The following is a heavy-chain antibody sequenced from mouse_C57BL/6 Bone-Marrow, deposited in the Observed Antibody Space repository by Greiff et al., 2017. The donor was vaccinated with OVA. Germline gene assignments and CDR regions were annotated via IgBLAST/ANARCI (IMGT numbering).Heavy chain of an antibody. Sequence: EVKLMESGAELVRPGASVKLSCTASGFNIKDDYMHWVKQRPEQGLEWIGWIDPENGDTEYASKFQGKATITADTSSNPAYLQLSSLTSEDTAVYYCTYLLLRPFAYWGQGTLVTVSA. CDR2: IDPENGDT. J-gene: IGHJ3*01. CDR1: GFNIKDDY. D-gene: IGHD1-1*01. V-gene: IGHV14-4*01. CDR3: TYLLLRPFAY.